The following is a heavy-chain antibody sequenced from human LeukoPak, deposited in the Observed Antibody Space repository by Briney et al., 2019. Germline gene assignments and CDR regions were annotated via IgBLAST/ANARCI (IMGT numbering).Heavy chain of an antibody. D-gene: IGHD1-1*01. CDR2: ISYDGSNK. CDR3: ARGRNWNDGWFDP. V-gene: IGHV3-30-3*01. Sequence: EAGGSLRLSCAASGFTFSSYAMHWVRQAPGKGLEWVAVISYDGSNKYYADSVKGRFTISRDNSKNTLYLQMNSLRAEDTAVYYCARGRNWNDGWFDPWGQGTLVTVSS. CDR1: GFTFSSYA. J-gene: IGHJ5*02.